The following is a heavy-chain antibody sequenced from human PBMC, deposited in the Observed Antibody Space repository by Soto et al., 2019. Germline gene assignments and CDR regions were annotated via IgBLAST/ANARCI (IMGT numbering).Heavy chain of an antibody. CDR3: ARDYVVGGPTINYYYGMDV. D-gene: IGHD1-26*01. CDR1: GFFVSSNC. Sequence: GSLILSWATYGFFVSSNCRCWGRQAPGKGLEWISIIYSAGNAYYADSVKGRFTISRDNSKNTLYLQMNSLGAEDTAVYYCARDYVVGGPTINYYYGMDVWGQGT. V-gene: IGHV3-66*01. J-gene: IGHJ6*02. CDR2: IYSAGNA.